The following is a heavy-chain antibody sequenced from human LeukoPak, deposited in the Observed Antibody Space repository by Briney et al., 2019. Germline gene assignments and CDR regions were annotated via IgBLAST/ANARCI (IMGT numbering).Heavy chain of an antibody. J-gene: IGHJ5*02. Sequence: SETLSLTCTVSGGSISSSSYYWGWIRQPPGKGLEWIGSIYYSGSTYYNPSLKGRVTISVDTSKNQFSLKLSSVNDADTAVYYCARHSPGYSGYDSLWWFDPWGQGTLVTASS. V-gene: IGHV4-39*01. CDR1: GGSISSSSYY. D-gene: IGHD5-12*01. CDR2: IYYSGST. CDR3: ARHSPGYSGYDSLWWFDP.